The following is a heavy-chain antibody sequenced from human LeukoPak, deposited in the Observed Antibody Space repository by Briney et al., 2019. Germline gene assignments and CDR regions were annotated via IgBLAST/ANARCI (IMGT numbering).Heavy chain of an antibody. CDR3: ASYGVGLGGSYPAPLGY. D-gene: IGHD1-26*01. V-gene: IGHV1-69*02. CDR2: VIPILGIA. CDR1: GYTFTGYY. Sequence: ASVKVSCKASGYTFTGYYMHWVRQAPGQGLEWMGRVIPILGIANYAQKFQGRVTITADKSTSTAYMELSSLRSEDTAVYYCASYGVGLGGSYPAPLGYWGQGTLVTVSS. J-gene: IGHJ4*02.